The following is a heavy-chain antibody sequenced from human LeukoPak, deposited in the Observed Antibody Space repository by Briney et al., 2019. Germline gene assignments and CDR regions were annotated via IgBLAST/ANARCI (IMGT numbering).Heavy chain of an antibody. Sequence: GGSLRLSCAVSGFTFSAYAMSWVRQAPGKGLEWVSAMSGSGGMTYYADSAKGRFSICRDNSKNTLHLQMNSLRAEDTAVYYCAKGAMPYYDGSGYKYFDYWGQGTPGTVSS. D-gene: IGHD3-22*01. CDR1: GFTFSAYA. CDR3: AKGAMPYYDGSGYKYFDY. CDR2: MSGSGGMT. J-gene: IGHJ4*02. V-gene: IGHV3-23*01.